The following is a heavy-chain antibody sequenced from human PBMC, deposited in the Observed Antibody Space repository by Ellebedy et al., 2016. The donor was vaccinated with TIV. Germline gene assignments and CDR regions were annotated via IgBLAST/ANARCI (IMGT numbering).Heavy chain of an antibody. CDR1: GGSFSGHS. CDR2: VNHRGST. CDR3: ARGRFQDVDLDHWYLDL. J-gene: IGHJ2*01. V-gene: IGHV4-34*01. Sequence: SETLSLTCAVNGGSFSGHSWSWIRQPPGKGLEWIGEVNHRGSTSYNRSLRSRVTISIDTSNYQFSLRLSAVTAADTAVYYCARGRFQDVDLDHWYLDLWGRGTLVTVSS.